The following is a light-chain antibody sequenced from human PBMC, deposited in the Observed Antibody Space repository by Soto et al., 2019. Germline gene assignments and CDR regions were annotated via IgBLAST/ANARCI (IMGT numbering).Light chain of an antibody. Sequence: EIGLTQSPGTLSLSPGERDTLSGRASQSVSSTYLAWYQQKPCQAPRLLIYGASSRATGIPDRLSSSESGTDFTLTISRLEPEDVAVYYCQQYGSSPVFTCRPGTKVDIK. V-gene: IGKV3-20*01. CDR2: GAS. CDR3: QQYGSSPVFT. CDR1: QSVSSTY. J-gene: IGKJ3*01.